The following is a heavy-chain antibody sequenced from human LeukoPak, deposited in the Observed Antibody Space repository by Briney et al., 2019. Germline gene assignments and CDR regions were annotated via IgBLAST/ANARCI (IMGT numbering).Heavy chain of an antibody. D-gene: IGHD6-19*01. V-gene: IGHV1-2*02. CDR3: ARVVGSRWVFFHYFDY. J-gene: IGHJ4*02. CDR1: GYSFTDYF. Sequence: ASVTVSCKASGYSFTDYFMHWVRQAPGQGREWMGWINPKGGGTKYAEKFQGRVTMTRDTSINTAYLELSRLRSDDTAVYYCARVVGSRWVFFHYFDYWGQGTLVTVSS. CDR2: INPKGGGT.